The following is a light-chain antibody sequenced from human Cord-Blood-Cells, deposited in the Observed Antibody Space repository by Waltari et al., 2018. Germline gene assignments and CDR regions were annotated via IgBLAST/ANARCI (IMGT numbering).Light chain of an antibody. Sequence: DIQMTQPPSTLSASVGDRVTITCRDSQSISSWLAWYQQKPGKAPKLLIYKASSLESGVPSRFSGSGSGTEVTLTISSLQPDDFATYYCQQYNSYPLTFGGGTKVEIK. J-gene: IGKJ4*01. CDR3: QQYNSYPLT. CDR1: QSISSW. CDR2: KAS. V-gene: IGKV1-5*03.